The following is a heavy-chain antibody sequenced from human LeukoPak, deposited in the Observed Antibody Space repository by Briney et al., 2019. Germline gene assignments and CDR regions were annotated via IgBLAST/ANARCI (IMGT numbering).Heavy chain of an antibody. V-gene: IGHV3-30*02. D-gene: IGHD3-22*01. CDR3: AKAKRGITMLLVVIIDYYFDY. J-gene: IGHJ4*02. CDR2: IRYDGSNK. Sequence: QPGGSLRLSCAASGFTFSSYGMQWVRQAPGKGLEWVAFIRYDGSNKYYADSVKGRFTISRDNSKNTLYLQMNSLRAEDTAVYYFAKAKRGITMLLVVIIDYYFDYWGQGTLVTVSS. CDR1: GFTFSSYG.